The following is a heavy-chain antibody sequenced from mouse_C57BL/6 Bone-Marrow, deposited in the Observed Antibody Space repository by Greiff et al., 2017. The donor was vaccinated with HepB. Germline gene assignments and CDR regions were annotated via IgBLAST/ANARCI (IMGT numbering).Heavy chain of an antibody. V-gene: IGHV5-9*01. CDR2: ISGGGGNT. D-gene: IGHD2-3*01. Sequence: DVKLVESGGGLVKPGGSLKLSCAASGFTFSSYTMSWVRQTPEKRLEWVATISGGGGNTYYPDSVKGRFTISRDNAKNTLYLQMSSLRSEDTALYYCARMGGGDARDYWGQGTSVTVSS. CDR3: ARMGGGDARDY. J-gene: IGHJ4*01. CDR1: GFTFSSYT.